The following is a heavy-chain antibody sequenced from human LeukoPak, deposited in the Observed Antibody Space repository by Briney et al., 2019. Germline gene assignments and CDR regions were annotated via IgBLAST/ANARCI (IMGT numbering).Heavy chain of an antibody. Sequence: ASVTVSCKASGYTFTGYYMHWVRQAPGQGLGWMGWINPNSGGTNYAQKFQGRVTMTRDTSISTAYMELSRLRSDDTAVYYCASSRYFDWLTFDYWGQGTLVTVSS. D-gene: IGHD3-9*01. CDR2: INPNSGGT. CDR1: GYTFTGYY. V-gene: IGHV1-2*02. CDR3: ASSRYFDWLTFDY. J-gene: IGHJ4*02.